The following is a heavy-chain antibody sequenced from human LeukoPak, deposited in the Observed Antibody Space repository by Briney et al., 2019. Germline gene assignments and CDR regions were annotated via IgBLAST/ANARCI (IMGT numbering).Heavy chain of an antibody. Sequence: GGSLRLSCRASGVIFSDYYLSWIRKTPGKGLEWLSYINSSGSITDYADSVKGRFTISRDNAKNSVYLQMTSLRAEDTAVYYCARATRGGVGASSYWGQGTLVTVST. J-gene: IGHJ4*02. CDR1: GVIFSDYY. CDR2: INSSGSIT. D-gene: IGHD1-26*01. V-gene: IGHV3-11*01. CDR3: ARATRGGVGASSY.